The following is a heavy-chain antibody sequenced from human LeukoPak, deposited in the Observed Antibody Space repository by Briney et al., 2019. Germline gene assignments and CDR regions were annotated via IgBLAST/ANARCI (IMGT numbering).Heavy chain of an antibody. Sequence: ASVKVSCKASGYTFTGYYMHWVRQAPGQGLEWMGWINPNSGNTGYAQKFQGRVTITRNTSISTAYMELSSLRSEDTAVYYCAGVRYCSSTSCYPFDYWGQGTLVTVSS. V-gene: IGHV1-8*03. D-gene: IGHD2-2*01. J-gene: IGHJ4*02. CDR3: AGVRYCSSTSCYPFDY. CDR1: GYTFTGYY. CDR2: INPNSGNT.